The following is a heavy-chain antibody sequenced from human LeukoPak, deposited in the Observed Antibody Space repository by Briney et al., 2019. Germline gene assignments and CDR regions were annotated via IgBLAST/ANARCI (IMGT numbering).Heavy chain of an antibody. CDR2: INPYSGAS. V-gene: IGHV1-2*02. Sequence: ASVKVSCKASGYDFSDLYFHWVRQAPGQGLEWMGWINPYSGASIYAQKFQDRVTMETSSSTVYMQLSRLRYDDTAVYYCATASVTRMRDPWGQGTLVTVSS. CDR1: GYDFSDLY. CDR3: ATASVTRMRDP. J-gene: IGHJ5*02.